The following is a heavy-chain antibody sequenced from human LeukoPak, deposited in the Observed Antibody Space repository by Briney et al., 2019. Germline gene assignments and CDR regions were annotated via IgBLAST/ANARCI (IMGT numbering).Heavy chain of an antibody. D-gene: IGHD5-12*01. CDR2: IGTSGSYI. J-gene: IGHJ3*02. V-gene: IGHV3-21*01. CDR1: GFAFSGDN. CDR3: ARDRAIDIRAYDI. Sequence: GGSLRLSCAASGFAFSGDNMNWVRQAPGKGLEWVSFIGTSGSYIKYADSVKGRFAISRDNAKNSLYLQMNSLRAEDTAMYFCARDRAIDIRAYDIWGQGTMVTVSS.